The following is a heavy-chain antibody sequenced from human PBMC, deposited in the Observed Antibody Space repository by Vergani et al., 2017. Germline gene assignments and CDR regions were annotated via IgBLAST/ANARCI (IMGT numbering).Heavy chain of an antibody. CDR3: ARDVDSYEAAPNDY. CDR1: GGTFSSYA. V-gene: IGHV1-69*01. CDR2: IIPIFGTA. Sequence: QVQLVQSGAEVKKPGASVKVSCKASGGTFSSYAISWVRQAPGQGLEWMGGIIPIFGTANYAQKCQGSVTITPDESTSTAYMELSSLRSEDTAVYYGARDVDSYEAAPNDYWGQGTLVTVSS. D-gene: IGHD5-18*01. J-gene: IGHJ4*02.